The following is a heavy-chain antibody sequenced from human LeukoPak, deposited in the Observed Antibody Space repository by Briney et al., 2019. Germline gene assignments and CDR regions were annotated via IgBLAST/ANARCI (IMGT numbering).Heavy chain of an antibody. Sequence: GLSLRLSCAASGFTFSSYAMSWVRQAPGKGLEWVSLVIGSGGNTFYPDSVKGRFTISRDNSKNVLYLQMNSLRAEDTAVYYCAKRGAAGGTYFDYWGQGTLVTVSS. J-gene: IGHJ4*02. V-gene: IGHV3-23*01. CDR3: AKRGAAGGTYFDY. D-gene: IGHD6-13*01. CDR2: VIGSGGNT. CDR1: GFTFSSYA.